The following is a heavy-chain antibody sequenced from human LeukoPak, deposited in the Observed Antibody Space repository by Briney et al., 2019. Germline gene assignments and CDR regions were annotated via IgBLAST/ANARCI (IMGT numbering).Heavy chain of an antibody. CDR2: IYYSGST. J-gene: IGHJ6*03. CDR3: ARDARDYGSGSRHYYYYMDV. Sequence: SETLSLTCTVSGGSISSYHWSWLRQPPGKGLEWIGYIYYSGSTNYNPSLKSRVTISVDTSKNQFSLKLSSVTAADTAVYYCARDARDYGSGSRHYYYYMDVWGKGATVTISS. V-gene: IGHV4-59*01. D-gene: IGHD3-10*01. CDR1: GGSISSYH.